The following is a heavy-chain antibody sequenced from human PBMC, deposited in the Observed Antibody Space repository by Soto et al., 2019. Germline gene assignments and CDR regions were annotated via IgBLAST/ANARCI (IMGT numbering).Heavy chain of an antibody. J-gene: IGHJ4*02. V-gene: IGHV4-59*08. D-gene: IGHD6-19*01. CDR3: ARQGRAVADPFDY. CDR2: IYYSGST. Sequence: QVQLQESGPGLVKPSETLSLTCTVSGGSISSYYWSWIRQPPGKGLEWIGYIYYSGSTNYNPSLKSRVTISVDTSKNHFSLKLSSVTAADTAVYYCARQGRAVADPFDYWGQGTLVTVSS. CDR1: GGSISSYY.